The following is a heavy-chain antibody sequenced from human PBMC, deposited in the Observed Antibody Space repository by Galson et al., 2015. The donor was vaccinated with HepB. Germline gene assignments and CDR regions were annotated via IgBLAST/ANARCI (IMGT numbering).Heavy chain of an antibody. J-gene: IGHJ5*02. CDR1: GFTFSSYS. D-gene: IGHD1-26*01. V-gene: IGHV3-21*01. Sequence: SLRLSCAASGFTFSSYSMTWVRQAPGKGLEWVSSISSSRSYIYYADSVRGRFTISRDNAKNSLYLQMNSLRAEDTAVYYCARVGAVGTISGNWLDPWGQGTPVTVSS. CDR2: ISSSRSYI. CDR3: ARVGAVGTISGNWLDP.